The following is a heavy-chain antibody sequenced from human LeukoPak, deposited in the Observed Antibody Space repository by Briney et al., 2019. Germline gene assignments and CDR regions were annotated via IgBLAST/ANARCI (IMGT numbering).Heavy chain of an antibody. D-gene: IGHD1-26*01. J-gene: IGHJ3*02. Sequence: GMSLRLSCAASGFAFSSCVIHWVRQAPGKGLEWVALISEDGSIKFYADSVKGRFTISGDNSKNTLYLQMNSLRAEDTAVYYCAKAVGARDAFDIWGQGTLVTVSP. CDR1: GFAFSSCV. CDR2: ISEDGSIK. V-gene: IGHV3-30*18. CDR3: AKAVGARDAFDI.